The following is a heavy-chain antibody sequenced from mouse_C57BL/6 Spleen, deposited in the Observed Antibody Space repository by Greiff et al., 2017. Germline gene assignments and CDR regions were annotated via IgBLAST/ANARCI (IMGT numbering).Heavy chain of an antibody. V-gene: IGHV1-69*01. CDR1: GYTFTSYW. D-gene: IGHD1-1*01. CDR2: IYPSDSYT. Sequence: VQLQQPGAELVMPGASVKLSCKASGYTFTSYWMHWVKQRPGQGLEWIGEIYPSDSYTNYNQKFTGNSTLTVDKSSSTAYMQLSSLTSEDSAVYYCARLRNAMGYWGQGTSVTVAS. CDR3: ARLRNAMGY. J-gene: IGHJ4*01.